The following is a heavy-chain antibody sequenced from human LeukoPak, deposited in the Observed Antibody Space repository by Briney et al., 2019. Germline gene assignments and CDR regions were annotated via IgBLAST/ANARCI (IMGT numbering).Heavy chain of an antibody. V-gene: IGHV3-30-3*01. Sequence: GGSLRLSCAASGFTFSSYAMHWVRQAPGKGLEWVAVISYDGSNKYYADSVKGRFTISRDNSKNTLYLQMNSLRAEDTAVYYCARGNDYVNWFDPWDQGTLVTVSS. CDR2: ISYDGSNK. CDR3: ARGNDYVNWFDP. D-gene: IGHD4-17*01. J-gene: IGHJ5*02. CDR1: GFTFSSYA.